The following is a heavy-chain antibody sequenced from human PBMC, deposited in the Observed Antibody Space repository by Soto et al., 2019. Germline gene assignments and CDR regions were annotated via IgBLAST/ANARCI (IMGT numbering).Heavy chain of an antibody. Sequence: GGSLRLSCAASGFTFSSYGMHWVRQAPGKGLEWVAVISYDGSNKYYADSVKGRFTISRDNSKNTLYLQMNSLRAEDTAVYYCAKGELDGYNFFDYWGQGTLVTVSS. J-gene: IGHJ4*02. D-gene: IGHD5-12*01. CDR1: GFTFSSYG. CDR2: ISYDGSNK. CDR3: AKGELDGYNFFDY. V-gene: IGHV3-30*18.